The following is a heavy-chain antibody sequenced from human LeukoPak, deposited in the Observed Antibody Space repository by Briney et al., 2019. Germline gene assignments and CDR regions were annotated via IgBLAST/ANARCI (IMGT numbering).Heavy chain of an antibody. D-gene: IGHD5-18*01. V-gene: IGHV4-30-2*01. J-gene: IGHJ4*02. CDR3: ARHLNTAMATYYFDY. Sequence: SETLSLTCTVSGGSISSGGYYWSWIRQPPGKGLEWIGYIYHSGSTYYNPSLKSRVTISVDRSKNQFSLKLSSVTAADTAVYYCARHLNTAMATYYFDYWGQGTLVTVSS. CDR2: IYHSGST. CDR1: GGSISSGGYY.